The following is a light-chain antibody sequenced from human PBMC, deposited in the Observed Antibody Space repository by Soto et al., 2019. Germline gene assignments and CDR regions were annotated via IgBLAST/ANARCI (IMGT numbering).Light chain of an antibody. Sequence: QSALTQPASVSGSPGQSITISCTRTCSDVGAYNYVSWYRQHPGTAPKLIIFEVSNRPSGVSQRFSGSRSGNTASLTISGLQAEDEADYYCTSNIGHSIVFGGGTKVTVL. CDR2: EVS. CDR1: CSDVGAYNY. V-gene: IGLV2-14*01. CDR3: TSNIGHSIV. J-gene: IGLJ2*01.